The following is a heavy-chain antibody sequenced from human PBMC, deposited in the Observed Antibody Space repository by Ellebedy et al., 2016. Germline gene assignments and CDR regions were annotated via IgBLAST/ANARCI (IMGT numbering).Heavy chain of an antibody. Sequence: ASVKVSXXASGYTFTNFAFTWVRQAPEQGPEWMGWISAYNGHTDYAQNFQGRIMMTTDTSRKTVYMVLASLRPDDTAVYYCARGNHYYDSSGYHDWGQGTLVTVSS. D-gene: IGHD3-22*01. CDR3: ARGNHYYDSSGYHD. CDR2: ISAYNGHT. CDR1: GYTFTNFA. V-gene: IGHV1-18*01. J-gene: IGHJ4*02.